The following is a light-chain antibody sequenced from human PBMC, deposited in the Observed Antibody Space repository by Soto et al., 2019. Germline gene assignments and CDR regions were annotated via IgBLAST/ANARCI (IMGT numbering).Light chain of an antibody. CDR1: QRINIY. J-gene: IGKJ5*01. CDR2: SAS. V-gene: IGKV1-39*01. Sequence: SQMPQSPSSLSTSIGDRVTITRRASQRINIYLNWYRQKPGKAPELLIYSASNLQSGVPSRFSGSGSGTDFTLTISGLQSEDFAAYYCQQSCSTPTFGQGTRLEIK. CDR3: QQSCSTPT.